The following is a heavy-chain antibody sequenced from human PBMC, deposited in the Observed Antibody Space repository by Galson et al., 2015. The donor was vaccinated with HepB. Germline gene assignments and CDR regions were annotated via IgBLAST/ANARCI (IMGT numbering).Heavy chain of an antibody. CDR3: ARVVNYYGPGSLDY. CDR2: IKQDGSEM. Sequence: SLRLSCAASGFTFSSFWMTWIRQAPGKGLEWVANIKQDGSEMPYVDSVKGRFTISRDNAKNSLYLQMNSLRAEDTAVYYCARVVNYYGPGSLDYWGQGTLVTVSS. D-gene: IGHD3-10*01. CDR1: GFTFSSFW. V-gene: IGHV3-7*03. J-gene: IGHJ4*02.